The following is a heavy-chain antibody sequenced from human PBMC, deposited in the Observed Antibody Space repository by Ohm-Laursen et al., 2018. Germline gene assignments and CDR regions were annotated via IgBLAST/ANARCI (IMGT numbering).Heavy chain of an antibody. V-gene: IGHV4-31*02. CDR2: IYYSGST. CDR1: GGSISSGGYY. J-gene: IGHJ4*02. Sequence: TLSLTWTVSGGSISSGGYYWSWIRQHPGKGLEWIGYIYYSGSTYYNPPLKSRVTISVDTSKNQFSLKLSSVTAADTAVYYCAREAYYDSSGYYSFDYWGQGTLVTVSS. D-gene: IGHD3-22*01. CDR3: AREAYYDSSGYYSFDY.